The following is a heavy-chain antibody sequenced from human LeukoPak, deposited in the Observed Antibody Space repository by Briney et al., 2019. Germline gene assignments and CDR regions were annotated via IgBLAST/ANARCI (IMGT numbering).Heavy chain of an antibody. V-gene: IGHV1-8*03. CDR1: GYTFTSYD. CDR3: ARVRDGYNDAFDI. D-gene: IGHD5-24*01. CDR2: MNPNSGNT. Sequence: ASVKVSCKASGYTFTSYDINWVRQATGQGLEWMGWMNPNSGNTGYAQKFQGRVTITRNTSISTVYMELSSLRSEDTAVYFCARVRDGYNDAFDIWGQGTMVTVS. J-gene: IGHJ3*02.